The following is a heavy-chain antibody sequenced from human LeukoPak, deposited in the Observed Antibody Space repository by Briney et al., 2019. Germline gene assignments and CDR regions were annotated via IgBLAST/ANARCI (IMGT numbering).Heavy chain of an antibody. CDR2: INPNSGGT. J-gene: IGHJ6*04. V-gene: IGHV1-2*02. CDR3: ARVAAWVGHLDV. D-gene: IGHD1-26*01. CDR1: GYTFTGYY. Sequence: VASVKVSCKASGYTFTGYYMHWVRQAPGQGLEWMGWINPNSGGTNYAQKFQGRVTMTRDTSISTAYMELSRLRSDDTAVYYCARVAAWVGHLDVWGKGTTVTVSS.